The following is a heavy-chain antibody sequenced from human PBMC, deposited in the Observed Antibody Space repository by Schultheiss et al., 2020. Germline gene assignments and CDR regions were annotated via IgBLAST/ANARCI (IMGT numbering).Heavy chain of an antibody. Sequence: GGSLRLSCAASGFTFSSYGMHWVRQAPGKGLEWVAVIWYDGSNKYYADSVKGRFTISRDNSKNTLYLQMNSLRAEDTAIYYCVTTLTAGNYFDYWGQGTLVTVSS. CDR2: IWYDGSNK. D-gene: IGHD6-19*01. CDR3: VTTLTAGNYFDY. J-gene: IGHJ4*02. V-gene: IGHV3-33*08. CDR1: GFTFSSYG.